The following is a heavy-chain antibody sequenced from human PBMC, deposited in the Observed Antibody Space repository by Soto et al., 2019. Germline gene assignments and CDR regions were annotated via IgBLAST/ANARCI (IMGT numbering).Heavy chain of an antibody. CDR3: AKGRGITMVRGVIPH. CDR1: GFTFSSYA. CDR2: ISGSCGST. V-gene: IGHV3-23*01. D-gene: IGHD3-10*01. J-gene: IGHJ4*02. Sequence: GGSLRLSCAASGFTFSSYAMSWVRQAPGKGLEWVSAISGSCGSTYYADSVKGRFTISRDNSKNTLYLQMNSLRAEDTAVYYCAKGRGITMVRGVIPHWGQGTLVTVSS.